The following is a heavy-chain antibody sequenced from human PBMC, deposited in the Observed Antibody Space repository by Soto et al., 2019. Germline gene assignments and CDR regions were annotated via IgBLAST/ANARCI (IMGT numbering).Heavy chain of an antibody. CDR2: VYPRDSDT. J-gene: IGHJ4*02. V-gene: IGHV5-51*01. Sequence: GESLKIACKASGYIFIDYWIGWVRQMPGKGLEWMGIVYPRDSDTRYSPSFQGQVTISADRSTGTAFLQWRSLKASDTALYYCARPPLPGYSIHFNSWGQGTLVTVSS. D-gene: IGHD2-15*01. CDR1: GYIFIDYW. CDR3: ARPPLPGYSIHFNS.